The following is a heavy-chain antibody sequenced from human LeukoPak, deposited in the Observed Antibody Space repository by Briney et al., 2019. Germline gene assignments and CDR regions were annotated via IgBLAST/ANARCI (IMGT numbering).Heavy chain of an antibody. CDR2: ITPSSGGT. CDR3: ACPVVVAATRVAFDI. V-gene: IGHV1-2*02. CDR1: GYTLTDYY. Sequence: ASVKVSCKASGYTLTDYYIHWVRQAPGQGLEWMGWITPSSGGTIYAQKFQGRVTMTRDMSISTAYMELSRLRSEDTAVYYCACPVVVAATRVAFDIWGQGTMVTVSS. D-gene: IGHD2-15*01. J-gene: IGHJ3*02.